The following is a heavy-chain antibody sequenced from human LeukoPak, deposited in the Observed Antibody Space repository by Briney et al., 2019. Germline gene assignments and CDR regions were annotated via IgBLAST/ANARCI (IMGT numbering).Heavy chain of an antibody. CDR2: IKQDGSEK. CDR3: ARGRIAAAGGTDY. CDR1: GSTFSSYW. Sequence: GGSLRLSCAASGSTFSSYWMSWVRQAPGKGLEWVANIKQDGSEKYYVDSVKGRFTISRDNAKNSLYLQMNSLRAEDTAVYYCARGRIAAAGGTDYWGQGTLVTVSS. J-gene: IGHJ4*02. V-gene: IGHV3-7*01. D-gene: IGHD6-13*01.